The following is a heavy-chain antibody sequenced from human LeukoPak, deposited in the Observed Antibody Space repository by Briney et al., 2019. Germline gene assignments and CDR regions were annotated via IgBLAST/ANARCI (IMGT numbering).Heavy chain of an antibody. D-gene: IGHD6-25*01. CDR2: IISSSSYI. Sequence: GGSLRLSCADSGFTFRSTSMNWVRQAPGKGLGRGSSIISSSSYIYYADSVKGRFTISRDNSKNTLYLQMNSLRAEDTAVYYCARDGTPIHSSGWVYMDVWGKGTTVTISS. CDR1: GFTFRSTS. V-gene: IGHV3-21*01. CDR3: ARDGTPIHSSGWVYMDV. J-gene: IGHJ6*03.